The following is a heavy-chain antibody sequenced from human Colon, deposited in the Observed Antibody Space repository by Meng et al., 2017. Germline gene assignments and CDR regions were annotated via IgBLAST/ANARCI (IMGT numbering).Heavy chain of an antibody. CDR2: INHSGST. D-gene: IGHD3-9*01. CDR1: GGSFSGYY. J-gene: IGHJ3*02. Sequence: SETLSLTCAVYGGSFSGYYWSWIRQPPGKGLEWIGEINHSGSTNYNPSLMSRVTISVDTSKNQFSLKLSSVTAADTAVYYCARGLYDILTGYYIGAFDIWGQGTMVTVSS. CDR3: ARGLYDILTGYYIGAFDI. V-gene: IGHV4-34*01.